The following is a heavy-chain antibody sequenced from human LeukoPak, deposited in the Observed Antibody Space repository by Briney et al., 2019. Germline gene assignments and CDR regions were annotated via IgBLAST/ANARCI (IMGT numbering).Heavy chain of an antibody. J-gene: IGHJ4*02. Sequence: TGGSLRLSCAASGFTFSDYYMSWIRQAPGKGLEWVSYIRSSSSYTNYADSVKGRFTISRDNAKNSLYLQMSSLRAEDTAVYYCARGYYDNSGYYFPFDYWGQGTLVTVSS. CDR1: GFTFSDYY. CDR3: ARGYYDNSGYYFPFDY. D-gene: IGHD3-22*01. V-gene: IGHV3-11*06. CDR2: IRSSSSYT.